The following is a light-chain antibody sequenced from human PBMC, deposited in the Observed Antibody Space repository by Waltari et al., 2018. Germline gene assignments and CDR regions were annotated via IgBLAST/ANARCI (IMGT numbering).Light chain of an antibody. CDR3: QQYGTSPPT. CDR1: QSLSSDY. J-gene: IGKJ2*01. CDR2: GES. V-gene: IGKV3-20*01. Sequence: EIVLTQSPGTLSLSPGERVTLSCRASQSLSSDYLVWYQQKPGQAPRLLIYGESTRDTGIPDRFSGSGSGTDFTLTISRLEPEDFAVYCCQQYGTSPPTFGQGTKLEIK.